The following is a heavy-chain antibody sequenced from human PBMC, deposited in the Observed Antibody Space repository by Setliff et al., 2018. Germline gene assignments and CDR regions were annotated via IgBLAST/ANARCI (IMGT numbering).Heavy chain of an antibody. Sequence: LRLSCTASKFSFSSYYMAWIRQTPGKGLEWLSYISTTGDTISYADSVKGRFTVSRDNAANSVSLRMSSLSPEDTAVYFCARCGGDHCCPLYSYLYMDVWGKGTTVTVSS. CDR3: ARCGGDHCCPLYSYLYMDV. CDR2: ISTTGDTI. D-gene: IGHD2-21*02. CDR1: KFSFSSYY. V-gene: IGHV3-11*01. J-gene: IGHJ6*03.